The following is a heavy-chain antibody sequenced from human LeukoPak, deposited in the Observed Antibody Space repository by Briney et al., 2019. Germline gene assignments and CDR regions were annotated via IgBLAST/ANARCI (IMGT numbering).Heavy chain of an antibody. J-gene: IGHJ4*02. CDR2: IYSGGST. Sequence: GGSLRLSCAASGFTVSSNYMSWVRQAPGKGLEWVSVIYSGGSTYYADSVKGRFTISRDNSKNTLYLQMNSLRAEDTAVYYCARGDSSGYYRLFDYWGQGTLVTVSS. V-gene: IGHV3-53*01. CDR1: GFTVSSNY. D-gene: IGHD3-22*01. CDR3: ARGDSSGYYRLFDY.